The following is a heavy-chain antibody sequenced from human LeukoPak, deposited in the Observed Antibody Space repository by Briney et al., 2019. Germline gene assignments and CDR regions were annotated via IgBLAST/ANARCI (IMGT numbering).Heavy chain of an antibody. CDR3: AKDSRLYGGYDFDY. CDR1: GFTLSSYG. J-gene: IGHJ4*02. Sequence: PGRSLRLSCAPSGFTLSSYGTHWVRHAPGRGLGWEAVIWYDGSNKYYTYSVKGRFTISRDNSKNPLYLQMNSLRAEDTAVYYCAKDSRLYGGYDFDYWGQGTLVTVSS. CDR2: IWYDGSNK. V-gene: IGHV3-33*06. D-gene: IGHD5-12*01.